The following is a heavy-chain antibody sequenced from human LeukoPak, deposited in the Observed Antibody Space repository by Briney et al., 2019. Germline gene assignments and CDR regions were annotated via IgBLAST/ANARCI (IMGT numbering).Heavy chain of an antibody. V-gene: IGHV6-1*01. J-gene: IGHJ6*03. Sequence: SQTLSLTCAISGDSVSSNSAAWNWIRQSPSRGLEWLGRTYYRSKWYNDYAVSVKSRITINPDTSKNQFFLQLNSVTPEDTAVYYCARDGLEGGSYYYYYYMDVWGKGTTVTVSS. CDR1: GDSVSSNSAA. CDR3: ARDGLEGGSYYYYYYMDV. CDR2: TYYRSKWYN. D-gene: IGHD1-26*01.